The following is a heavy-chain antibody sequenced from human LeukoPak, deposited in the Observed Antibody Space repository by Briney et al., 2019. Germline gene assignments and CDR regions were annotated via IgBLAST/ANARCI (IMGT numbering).Heavy chain of an antibody. CDR3: ARGSEDPYYYYYGTDV. Sequence: PSETLSLTCTVSGGSISSYYWSWIRQPAGKGLEWIGRIYTSGSTNYNPSLKSRVTMSVDTSKNQFSLKLSSVTAADTAVYYCARGSEDPYYYYYGTDVWGQGTTVTVSS. CDR1: GGSISSYY. D-gene: IGHD2-15*01. J-gene: IGHJ6*02. CDR2: IYTSGST. V-gene: IGHV4-4*07.